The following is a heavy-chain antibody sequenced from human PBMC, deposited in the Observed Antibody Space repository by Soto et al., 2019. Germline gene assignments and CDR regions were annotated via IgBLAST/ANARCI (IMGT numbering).Heavy chain of an antibody. CDR2: IYHSGST. J-gene: IGHJ5*02. Sequence: SETLSLTCAVSGYSISSGYYWGWIRQPPGKGLEWIGSIYHSGSTYYNPSLKSRVTISVDTSKNQFSLKLSSVTAADTAVYYCARDLDVAAAGNWFDPWGQGTLVTVS. D-gene: IGHD6-13*01. CDR1: GYSISSGYY. V-gene: IGHV4-38-2*02. CDR3: ARDLDVAAAGNWFDP.